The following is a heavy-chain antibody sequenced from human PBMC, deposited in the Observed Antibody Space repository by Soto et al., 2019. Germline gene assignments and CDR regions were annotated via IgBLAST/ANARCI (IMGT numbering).Heavy chain of an antibody. D-gene: IGHD6-13*01. CDR2: IDASGGKT. CDR1: GFIFSNYA. CDR3: VRYTRTEQMGEY. Sequence: VQLLESGGVLVQPGGSLRLSCAASGFIFSNYAMGWVRQAPGKGLEWVSGIDASGGKTFHAGSVEGRFATSRDNSKNSLYLEMNSLRAEDTAVYYCVRYTRTEQMGEYWGLWTLVTVSS. J-gene: IGHJ4*02. V-gene: IGHV3-23*01.